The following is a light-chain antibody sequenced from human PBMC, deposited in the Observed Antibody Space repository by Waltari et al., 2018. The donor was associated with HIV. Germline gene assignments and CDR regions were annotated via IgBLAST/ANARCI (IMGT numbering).Light chain of an antibody. CDR2: DNR. V-gene: IGLV1-40*01. Sequence: QSLLTQSASVSGAPEQRITISCPGHCGNIGSLNHVHWYQQTPGEAPKPLIYDNRNRPSGISGRFSASRSGPSASLTIAGLQPEDEADYFCLAFDVGLGHWVFVEGARLTVL. CDR3: LAFDVGLGHWV. J-gene: IGLJ3*02. CDR1: CGNIGSLNH.